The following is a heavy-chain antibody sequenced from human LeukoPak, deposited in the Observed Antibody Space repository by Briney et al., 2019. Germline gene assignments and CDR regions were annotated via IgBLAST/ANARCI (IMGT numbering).Heavy chain of an antibody. Sequence: PGRSLRLSCAASGFTFSSYGMHWVRQAPGKGLEWVAVISYDGSNKYYADSVKGRFTISRDNSKNTLYLQMNSLRAEDTAVYYCATDPGYCSSTSCHGDWYFDLWGRGTLVTVSS. D-gene: IGHD2-2*01. V-gene: IGHV3-30*03. CDR3: ATDPGYCSSTSCHGDWYFDL. CDR1: GFTFSSYG. CDR2: ISYDGSNK. J-gene: IGHJ2*01.